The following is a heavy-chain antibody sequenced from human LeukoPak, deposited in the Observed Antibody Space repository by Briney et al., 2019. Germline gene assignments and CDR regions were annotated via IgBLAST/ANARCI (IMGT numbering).Heavy chain of an antibody. CDR3: ARDPYTSSWYWAFDI. Sequence: GGSLRLSCAASGLTVSGNYMTWVRQAPGKGLEWVSVIYSGGSTYYADSVKGRFTISRDSSKNTLYLQMNGLRPEDTAVYYCARDPYTSSWYWAFDIWGQGTMVTVSS. D-gene: IGHD6-13*01. V-gene: IGHV3-66*02. CDR2: IYSGGST. CDR1: GLTVSGNY. J-gene: IGHJ3*02.